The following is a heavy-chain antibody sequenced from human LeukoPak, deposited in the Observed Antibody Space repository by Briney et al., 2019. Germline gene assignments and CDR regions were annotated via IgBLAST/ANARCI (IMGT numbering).Heavy chain of an antibody. CDR3: ARVGYTSYYYYGMDV. CDR1: GFTFSSYA. D-gene: IGHD6-13*01. J-gene: IGHJ6*02. Sequence: GGSLRLSCAASGFTFSSYAMHWVRQAPGKGLEYVSAISSNGGSTYYANSVKGRVTISRDNSKNTLYRQMRSLRAEDMAVYYCARVGYTSYYYYGMDVWGQGTTVTVSS. CDR2: ISSNGGST. V-gene: IGHV3-64*01.